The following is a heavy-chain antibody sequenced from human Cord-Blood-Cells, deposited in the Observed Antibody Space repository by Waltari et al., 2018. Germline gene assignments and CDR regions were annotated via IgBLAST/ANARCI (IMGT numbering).Heavy chain of an antibody. V-gene: IGHV1-2*02. CDR3: ARSPVIAAAGIPLDY. D-gene: IGHD6-13*01. CDR2: INPNSGGT. Sequence: QVQLVHSGAEVKKPGDSVKVSCKPSGYTFTGSSTHWLRTAPGQGPEWMGWINPNSGGTNYAQKFQGRVTMTRDTSISTAYMELSRLRSDDTAVYYCARSPVIAAAGIPLDYWGQGTLVTVSS. J-gene: IGHJ4*02. CDR1: GYTFTGSS.